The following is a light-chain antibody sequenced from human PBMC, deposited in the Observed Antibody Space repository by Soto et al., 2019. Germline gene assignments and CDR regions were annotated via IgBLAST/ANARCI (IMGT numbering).Light chain of an antibody. CDR1: QGISSH. V-gene: IGKV1-9*01. J-gene: IGKJ5*01. CDR2: DAS. CDR3: QHLNSYPIT. Sequence: DIQLTQSPSFLSASVGDRVSITCRASQGISSHLAWYQQKPGKAPKLLIYDASTLQSGVPSRFSGSGSGTEFTLTISSLQPEDFATYYCQHLNSYPITFGQGTRLEIK.